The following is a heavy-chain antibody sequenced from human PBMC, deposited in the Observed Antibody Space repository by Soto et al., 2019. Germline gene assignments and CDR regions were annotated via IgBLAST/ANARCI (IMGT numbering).Heavy chain of an antibody. CDR2: ISRSGGST. J-gene: IGHJ4*02. CDR3: ARAPGCQPVVYGAGYFDY. V-gene: IGHV3-23*01. Sequence: PGGSLRLSCEGSGFTFSSYAMTWVRQAPGKGLEWVSGISRSGGSTYYADAVKGRFTISRDNAKKTMYMQMNSLSDEDTAAYYCARAPGCQPVVYGAGYFDYWGQGALVTVSS. D-gene: IGHD4-17*01. CDR1: GFTFSSYA.